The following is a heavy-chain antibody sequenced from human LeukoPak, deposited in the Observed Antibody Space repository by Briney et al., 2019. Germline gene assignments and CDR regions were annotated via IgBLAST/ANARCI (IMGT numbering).Heavy chain of an antibody. V-gene: IGHV3-74*01. CDR1: RFTFSSYW. CDR3: ARGNPHVFDI. Sequence: GGSLRLSCAASRFTFSSYWMHWVRQAPGKGLVWVSRINTDGSGTSYADSVKGRFTISRDNAKNTLYLQMNSLRAEDTAVYYCARGNPHVFDIGGKGTMATVSS. CDR2: INTDGSGT. D-gene: IGHD1-14*01. J-gene: IGHJ3*02.